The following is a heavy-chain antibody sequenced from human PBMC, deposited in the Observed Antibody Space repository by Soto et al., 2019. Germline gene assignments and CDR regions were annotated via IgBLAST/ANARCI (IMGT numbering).Heavy chain of an antibody. CDR1: GGSVSISSSTYY. V-gene: IGHV4-39*01. CDR2: ISYNGRT. J-gene: IGHJ6*02. CDR3: ARHKTEYGMDV. Sequence: QLQLQESGPGLVKPSETLSLTCTVSGGSVSISSSTYYWGWIRQPPGKGLEWIASISYNGRTYYNPSLKRRVTISVDTSKNQFSLKLNSVTAADTAMYYCARHKTEYGMDVWGQGTTVTVSS.